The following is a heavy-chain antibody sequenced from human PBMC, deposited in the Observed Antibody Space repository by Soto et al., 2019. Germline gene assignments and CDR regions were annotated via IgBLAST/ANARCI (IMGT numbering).Heavy chain of an antibody. J-gene: IGHJ4*02. CDR2: ISSSSSTI. CDR1: GFTFSSYS. CDR3: AREGYPFDY. Sequence: EVQLVESGGGLVQPGGSLRLSCAASGFTFSSYSMNWVRQAPGKGLEWVSYISSSSSTIYYADSVKGRFTISRDNAKNSLYLQMHSLRDEHTAVYYCAREGYPFDYWGQGTLVTVSS. D-gene: IGHD5-12*01. V-gene: IGHV3-48*02.